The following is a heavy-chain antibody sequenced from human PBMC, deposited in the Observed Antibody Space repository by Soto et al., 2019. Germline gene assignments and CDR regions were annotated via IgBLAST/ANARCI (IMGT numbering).Heavy chain of an antibody. CDR2: INHSGST. CDR1: GGSFSGYY. Sequence: SETLSLTCAVYGGSFSGYYWSWIRQPPGKGLEWIGEINHSGSTNYNPSLKSRVTISVDTSKNQFSLKLSSVTAADTAVYYCAGFTKAAPYYYYYYMDVWGKGTTVTVSS. D-gene: IGHD3-3*01. J-gene: IGHJ6*03. V-gene: IGHV4-34*01. CDR3: AGFTKAAPYYYYYYMDV.